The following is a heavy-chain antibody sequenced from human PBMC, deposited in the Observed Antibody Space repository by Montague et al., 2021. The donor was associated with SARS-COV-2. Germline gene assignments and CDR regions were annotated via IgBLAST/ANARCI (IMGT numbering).Heavy chain of an antibody. CDR1: GFTFSIFA. V-gene: IGHV3-23*03. CDR2: LYKDDRTT. Sequence: SLRLSCAASGFTFSIFAMSWAHQAPGKGLEWISVLYKDDRTTDYAGSVKGRFTISRDNSKNTLYLQMDSLRVEDTAVYYCAKRNGYNPRNWSFDYWGRGTLVTVSS. D-gene: IGHD5-24*01. J-gene: IGHJ4*02. CDR3: AKRNGYNPRNWSFDY.